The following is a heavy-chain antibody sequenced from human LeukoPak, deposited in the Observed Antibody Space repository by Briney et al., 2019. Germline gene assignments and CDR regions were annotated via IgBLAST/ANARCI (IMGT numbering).Heavy chain of an antibody. D-gene: IGHD1-26*01. J-gene: IGHJ4*02. V-gene: IGHV1-69*13. CDR2: IIPLLGTP. Sequence: GASVKVSCKASGGTFTNYAISWVRQAPGQGLEWMGGIIPLLGTPNYAQKFQGRVTITADDSTSTAYMELTSLRSEDTAVYYCARIRGGNNYHFDFWGQGTLVTVSS. CDR1: GGTFTNYA. CDR3: ARIRGGNNYHFDF.